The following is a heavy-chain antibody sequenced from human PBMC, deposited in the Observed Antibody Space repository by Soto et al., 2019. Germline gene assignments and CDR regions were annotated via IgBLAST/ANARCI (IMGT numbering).Heavy chain of an antibody. Sequence: ASVKVSCKASGYTFSGYYMHWVRQAPGQGLEWMGWINTLSGDTSFPQKFQGRLAMTRDTSIDTAFMEVSRLTSDDTAIYYCARSLLKVILPLGYWGQGTLVTVS. J-gene: IGHJ4*02. CDR1: GYTFSGYY. CDR2: INTLSGDT. D-gene: IGHD3-3*02. V-gene: IGHV1-2*02. CDR3: ARSLLKVILPLGY.